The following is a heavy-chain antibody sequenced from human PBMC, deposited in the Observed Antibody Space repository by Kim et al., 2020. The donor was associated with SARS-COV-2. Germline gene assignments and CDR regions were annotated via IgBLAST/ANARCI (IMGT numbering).Heavy chain of an antibody. Sequence: ASVKVSCKASGYTFTSYGISWVRQAPGQGLEWMGWISAYNGNTNYAQKLQGRVTMTTDTSTSTAYMELRSLRSDDTAVYYCARYRNRYDSSGYYYFDYWGQGTLVTVSS. D-gene: IGHD3-22*01. CDR3: ARYRNRYDSSGYYYFDY. J-gene: IGHJ4*02. CDR2: ISAYNGNT. CDR1: GYTFTSYG. V-gene: IGHV1-18*01.